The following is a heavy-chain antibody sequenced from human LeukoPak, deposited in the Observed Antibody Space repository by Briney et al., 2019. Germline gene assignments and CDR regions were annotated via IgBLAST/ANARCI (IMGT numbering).Heavy chain of an antibody. Sequence: GGSLRLSCEASGFTFSTYGMHWVRQAPGKGLEWVALMSYDGSDKSYADSVKGRFTISRDNSKSTLYLQMDSLRGDDAAVYYCAKAVGSISWSFDYWGQGTLVTVSS. J-gene: IGHJ4*02. V-gene: IGHV3-30*18. CDR1: GFTFSTYG. D-gene: IGHD6-13*01. CDR3: AKAVGSISWSFDY. CDR2: MSYDGSDK.